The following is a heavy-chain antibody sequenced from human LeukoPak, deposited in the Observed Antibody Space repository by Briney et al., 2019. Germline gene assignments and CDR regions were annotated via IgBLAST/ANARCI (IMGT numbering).Heavy chain of an antibody. D-gene: IGHD3-3*01. CDR2: IYYSGST. CDR3: ARGIADFWSGYYRFDP. J-gene: IGHJ5*02. CDR1: GGSISSYY. V-gene: IGHV4-59*01. Sequence: SETLSLTCTVSGGSISSYYWSWIRQPPGKGLEWIGYIYYSGSTNYNPSLKSRVTISVDTSKNQFSLKLSSVTAADTAVYYCARGIADFWSGYYRFDPWGQGTLVAVSS.